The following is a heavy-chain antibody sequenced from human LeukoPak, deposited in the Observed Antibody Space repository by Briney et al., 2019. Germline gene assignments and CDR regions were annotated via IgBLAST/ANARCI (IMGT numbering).Heavy chain of an antibody. CDR3: ARRGYSYGYRFYFDY. Sequence: SETLSLTCTVSGGSISSSSYYWGWIRQPPGKGLEWIGCIYYTGSTYYNPSLKSRVTISVDTSKNQFSLKLSSVTAADTAVYYCARRGYSYGYRFYFDYWGQGTLVTVSS. D-gene: IGHD5-18*01. V-gene: IGHV4-39*01. CDR1: GGSISSSSYY. CDR2: IYYTGST. J-gene: IGHJ4*02.